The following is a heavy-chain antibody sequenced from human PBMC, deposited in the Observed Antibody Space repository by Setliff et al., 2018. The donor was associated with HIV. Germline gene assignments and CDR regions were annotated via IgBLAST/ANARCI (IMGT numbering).Heavy chain of an antibody. V-gene: IGHV1-18*04. Sequence: GASVKVSCKASGYNFIDYNFIWVRQAPGQGLEWMGWTSAYSGDINYSQKFQGRVTMTKDTSTSTAYMELRSLRSDDTAIYYCARGSEDNVWFDPWGQGTLVTVSS. J-gene: IGHJ5*02. CDR1: GYNFIDYN. D-gene: IGHD3-10*01. CDR2: TSAYSGDI. CDR3: ARGSEDNVWFDP.